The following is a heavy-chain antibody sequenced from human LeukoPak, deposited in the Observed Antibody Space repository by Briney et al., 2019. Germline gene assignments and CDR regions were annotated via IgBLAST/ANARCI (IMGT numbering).Heavy chain of an antibody. CDR2: INPNSGGT. D-gene: IGHD3-3*01. CDR3: ARFNYDFWSGYYTEIDY. J-gene: IGHJ4*02. V-gene: IGHV1-2*02. Sequence: ASVKVSCKASGYTFTGYYMHWVRQAPGQGLEWMGWINPNSGGTNYAQKFQGRVTMTRDTSISTAYMELSRLRSDDTAVYYCARFNYDFWSGYYTEIDYWGQGTLVTVSS. CDR1: GYTFTGYY.